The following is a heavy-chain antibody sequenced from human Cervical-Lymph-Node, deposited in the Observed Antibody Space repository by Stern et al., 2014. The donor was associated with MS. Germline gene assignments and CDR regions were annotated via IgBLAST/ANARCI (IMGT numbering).Heavy chain of an antibody. CDR3: ARVDYYESSGYYKY. CDR1: GYSFTSHG. Sequence: QVQLVQSGVEVKKPGASVKVSCKTSGYSFTSHGISWVRQAPGQGLAWMGWISPYNENTDYARKFLGIFSLTTDASTSTAYMELRSLQSDDTAVYYCARVDYYESSGYYKYWGQGTQVAVSA. J-gene: IGHJ4*02. CDR2: ISPYNENT. V-gene: IGHV1-18*01. D-gene: IGHD3-22*01.